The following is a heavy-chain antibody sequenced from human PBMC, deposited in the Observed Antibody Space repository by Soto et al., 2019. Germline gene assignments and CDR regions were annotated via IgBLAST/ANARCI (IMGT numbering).Heavy chain of an antibody. CDR3: TRRREWTAMYPLYY. Sequence: EVQLVESGGGLVQPGGSLKLSCAASGFTLSDSAMHWVRQASGKGLEWVGRIRSKVNTYATAYAASVKGRFTISRDDSVKTTYLQMSSLKAEDTAVYYCTRRREWTAMYPLYYCGQGTLVTVFS. CDR1: GFTLSDSA. D-gene: IGHD5-18*01. V-gene: IGHV3-73*02. CDR2: IRSKVNTYAT. J-gene: IGHJ4*02.